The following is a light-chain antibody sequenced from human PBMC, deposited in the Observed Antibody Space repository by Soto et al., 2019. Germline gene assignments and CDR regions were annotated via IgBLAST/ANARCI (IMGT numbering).Light chain of an antibody. CDR2: EGS. CDR1: SXDVGSYNL. J-gene: IGLJ1*01. CDR3: CSYAGNSSFV. Sequence: QSVLTQPASVSGSPGQSITISCTGTSXDVGSYNLVSWYQQHPGTAPKLMIYEGSKWPSGVSNRFSGSKSGNTASLTISGLQAEDEADYYCCSYAGNSSFVFGTGTKVTVL. V-gene: IGLV2-23*01.